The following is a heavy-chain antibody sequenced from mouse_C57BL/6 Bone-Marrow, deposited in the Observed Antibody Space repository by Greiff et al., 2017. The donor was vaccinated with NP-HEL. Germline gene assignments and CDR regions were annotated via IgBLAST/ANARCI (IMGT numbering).Heavy chain of an antibody. CDR1: GFTFSDYG. CDR3: ARRDGLHGAMDY. J-gene: IGHJ4*01. CDR2: ISNLAYSI. Sequence: EVMLVESGGGLVQPGGFLKLSCAASGFTFSDYGMAWVRQAPRKGPEWVAFISNLAYSIYYADTVTGRFTISRENAKNTLYLEMSSLRSEDTAMYYCARRDGLHGAMDYWGQGTSVTVSS. V-gene: IGHV5-15*04. D-gene: IGHD2-3*01.